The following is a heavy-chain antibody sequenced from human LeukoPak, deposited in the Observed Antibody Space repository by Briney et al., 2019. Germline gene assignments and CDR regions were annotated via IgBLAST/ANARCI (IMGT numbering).Heavy chain of an antibody. CDR3: AKHGRVVPAAASDY. D-gene: IGHD2-2*01. V-gene: IGHV3-23*01. CDR2: ISGSGGST. CDR1: GFTFSSYA. Sequence: GGSLRLSCAASGFTFSSYAMSWVRQAPGKGLEWVSAISGSGGSTYYADSVKGRFTISRDNPKNTLYLQMNSLRAEDTAVYYCAKHGRVVPAAASDYWGQGTLVTVSS. J-gene: IGHJ4*02.